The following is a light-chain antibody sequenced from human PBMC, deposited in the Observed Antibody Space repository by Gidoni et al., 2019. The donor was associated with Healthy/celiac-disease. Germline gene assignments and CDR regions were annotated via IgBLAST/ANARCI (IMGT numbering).Light chain of an antibody. CDR2: STN. J-gene: IGLJ3*02. Sequence: QTVVTQEPSFSVSPGGTVTLTCGLSSGSFSTSYYPSWYQQTPGQAPRTLIYSTNPRSSGVPDRFSGSILGNKAALTITGAQADDESDYYCVLYMGSGTWVFGGGTKLTVL. V-gene: IGLV8-61*01. CDR3: VLYMGSGTWV. CDR1: SGSFSTSYY.